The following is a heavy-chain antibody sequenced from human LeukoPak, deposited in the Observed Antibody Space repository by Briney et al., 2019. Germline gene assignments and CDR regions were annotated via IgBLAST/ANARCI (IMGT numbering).Heavy chain of an antibody. D-gene: IGHD6-19*01. V-gene: IGHV1-8*03. CDR3: ARNVAGTGDFDY. CDR2: MNPNSGNT. J-gene: IGHJ4*02. CDR1: GYTFTDYD. Sequence: ASVKVSCKASGYTFTDYDINWVRQATGQGLEWMGWMNPNSGNTGYAQKFQGRVTITRYTSISTAHMELSSLRSEDTAVYYCARNVAGTGDFDYWGQGTLVTVSS.